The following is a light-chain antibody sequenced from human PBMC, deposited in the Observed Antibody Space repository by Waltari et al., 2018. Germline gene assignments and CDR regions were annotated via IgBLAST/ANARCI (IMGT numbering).Light chain of an antibody. Sequence: QSVLTQPPSVSAAPGQTVTISCSVGRSNIWNHYVSWYRQFPGTAPKLLIYEDSERPSGIPGRFSGSKSGTSATLDITGLQAGDEADYYCGTWDSSLSGAVFGGGTHLTVL. CDR1: RSNIWNHY. V-gene: IGLV1-51*02. CDR2: EDS. J-gene: IGLJ7*01. CDR3: GTWDSSLSGAV.